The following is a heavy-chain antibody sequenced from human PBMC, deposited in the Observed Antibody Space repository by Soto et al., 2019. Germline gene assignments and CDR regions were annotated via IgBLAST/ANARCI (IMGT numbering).Heavy chain of an antibody. V-gene: IGHV2-5*01. CDR1: GFSLTTSGVG. J-gene: IGHJ1*01. CDR2: IYWNDDK. Sequence: QITLKESGPTLVKPTQTLTLTCTFSGFSLTTSGVGVGWIRQPPGKALEWLAIIYWNDDKRYSTSLKSRLTITRDTSKKQLVLTMTNMDPVYTATYYCVHRDSNEATIKYGGKDTLVTFSS. D-gene: IGHD5-12*01. CDR3: VHRDSNEATIKY.